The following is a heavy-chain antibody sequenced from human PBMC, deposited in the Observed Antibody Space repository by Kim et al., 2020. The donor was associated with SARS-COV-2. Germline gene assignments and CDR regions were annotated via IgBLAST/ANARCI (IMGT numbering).Heavy chain of an antibody. D-gene: IGHD6-6*01. CDR3: AGPFEYSSSPHYYGMDV. CDR1: GGTFSSYA. Sequence: SVKVSCKASGGTFSSYAISWVRQAPGQGLEWMGRIIPILGIANYAQKFQGRVTITADKSTSTAYMELSSMRSEDTAVYYCAGPFEYSSSPHYYGMDVWGQGTTVTVSS. V-gene: IGHV1-69*04. J-gene: IGHJ6*02. CDR2: IIPILGIA.